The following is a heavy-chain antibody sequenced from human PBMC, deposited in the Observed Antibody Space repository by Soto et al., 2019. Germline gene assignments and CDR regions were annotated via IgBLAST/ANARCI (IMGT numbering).Heavy chain of an antibody. J-gene: IGHJ3*02. CDR1: GFTFSSYG. D-gene: IGHD2-2*01. CDR2: ISYDGSNK. V-gene: IGHV3-30*18. CDR3: AKDTEVLGYCSSTSCYADAFDI. Sequence: GGSLRLSCAASGFTFSSYGMHWVRQAPGKGLEWVAVISYDGSNKYYADSVKGRFTISRDNSKNTLYLQMNSLRAEDTAVYYCAKDTEVLGYCSSTSCYADAFDIWGQGTMVTVSS.